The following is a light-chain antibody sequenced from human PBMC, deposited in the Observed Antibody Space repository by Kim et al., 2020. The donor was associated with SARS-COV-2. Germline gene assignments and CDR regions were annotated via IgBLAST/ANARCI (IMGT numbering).Light chain of an antibody. CDR3: QQRRNWYT. CDR2: DAS. V-gene: IGKV3-11*01. CDR1: QSVSSY. Sequence: LSLSPGESATLSCWASQSVSSYLAWYQQQPGQAPRLLIYDASNRATGVPARFSGSGSGTDFTLTISSLEPEDFAVYYCQQRRNWYTFGQGTKLEI. J-gene: IGKJ2*01.